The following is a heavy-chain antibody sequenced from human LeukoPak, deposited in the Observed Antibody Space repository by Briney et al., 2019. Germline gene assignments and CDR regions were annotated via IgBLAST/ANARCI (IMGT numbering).Heavy chain of an antibody. Sequence: GGSLRLSCAASGLTFSSYSMNWVRQAPGKGLEWVSSISSSSSYIYYADSVKGRFTISGDNAKNSLYLQMNSLRAEDTAVYYCARDHCSSTSCYTGPNWFDPWGQGTLVTVSS. CDR3: ARDHCSSTSCYTGPNWFDP. D-gene: IGHD2-2*02. CDR1: GLTFSSYS. V-gene: IGHV3-21*01. CDR2: ISSSSSYI. J-gene: IGHJ5*02.